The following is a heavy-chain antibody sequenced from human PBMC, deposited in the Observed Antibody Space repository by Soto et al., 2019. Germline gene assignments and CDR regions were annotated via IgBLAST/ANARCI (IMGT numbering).Heavy chain of an antibody. J-gene: IGHJ4*02. CDR2: IYSGGST. CDR1: GFTFSSYA. D-gene: IGHD4-17*01. Sequence: EVQLLESGGGLVQPGGSLRLSCAASGFTFSSYAMSWVRQAPGKGLEWVSVIYSGGSTYYADSVKGRFTISRDNSKNTLYLQMNSLRAEDTAVYYCARERMTTVTPGYFDYWGQGTLVTVSS. V-gene: IGHV3-23*03. CDR3: ARERMTTVTPGYFDY.